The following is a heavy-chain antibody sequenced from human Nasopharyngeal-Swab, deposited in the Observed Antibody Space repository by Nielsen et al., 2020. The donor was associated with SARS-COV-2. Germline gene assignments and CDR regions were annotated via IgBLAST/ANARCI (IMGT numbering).Heavy chain of an antibody. CDR2: IYYSGST. V-gene: IGHV4-59*01. CDR3: ARGYCSSTSCYAARHFDY. Sequence: SETLSLTCTVSGGSISSYYWSWIRQPQGKGLEWIGYIYYSGSTNYNPSLKSRVTISVDTSKNQFSLKLSSVTAADTAVYYCARGYCSSTSCYAARHFDYWGQGTLVTVSS. J-gene: IGHJ4*02. CDR1: GGSISSYY. D-gene: IGHD2-2*01.